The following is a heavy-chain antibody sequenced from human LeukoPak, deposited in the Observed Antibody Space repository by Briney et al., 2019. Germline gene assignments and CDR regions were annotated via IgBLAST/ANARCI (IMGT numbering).Heavy chain of an antibody. V-gene: IGHV4-34*01. CDR2: INHSGST. J-gene: IGHJ4*02. CDR1: GGSFSGYY. D-gene: IGHD3-3*01. Sequence: SETLSLTCAVYGGSFSGYYWSWIRQPPGEGLEWIGEINHSGSTNYNPSLKSRVTISVDTSKNQFSLKLSSVTAADTAVYYCARSTVRITIFGVVIPYYFDYWGQGTLVTVSS. CDR3: ARSTVRITIFGVVIPYYFDY.